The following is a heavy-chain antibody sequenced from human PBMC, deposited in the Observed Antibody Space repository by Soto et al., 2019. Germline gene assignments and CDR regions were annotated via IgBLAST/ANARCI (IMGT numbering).Heavy chain of an antibody. J-gene: IGHJ4*02. V-gene: IGHV4-59*01. D-gene: IGHD6-13*01. CDR1: GGSISSNY. CDR3: AGYRREAVAGYTLDN. Sequence: SETLSLTCTVSGGSISSNYWTWIRQPPGKGLEWIGYVYNSGSTNYNPSLKSRVTISEDTSKGQFSLKVNSMAAADTAVCYCAGYRREAVAGYTLDNWGQGILVTVSS. CDR2: VYNSGST.